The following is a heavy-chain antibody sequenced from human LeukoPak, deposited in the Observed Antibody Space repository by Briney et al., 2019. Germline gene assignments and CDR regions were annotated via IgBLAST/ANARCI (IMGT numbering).Heavy chain of an antibody. Sequence: PGGSLRLSCAASGFTFSSYSMTWVRQAPGKGLEWVSYISSSSSTIYYADSVKGRFTISRDNSKNTLYLQMNSMRAEDTAVYYCARGRVSIVAAMDYWGQGTLVTVSS. CDR1: GFTFSSYS. V-gene: IGHV3-48*01. J-gene: IGHJ4*02. CDR2: ISSSSSTI. D-gene: IGHD5-12*01. CDR3: ARGRVSIVAAMDY.